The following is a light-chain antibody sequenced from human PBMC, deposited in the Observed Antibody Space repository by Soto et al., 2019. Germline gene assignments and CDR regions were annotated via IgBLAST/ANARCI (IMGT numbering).Light chain of an antibody. CDR3: SSYTSGSTDV. CDR2: EVS. J-gene: IGLJ7*01. CDR1: SSDVGGYGY. V-gene: IGLV2-14*01. Sequence: QSVLTQPASVSGSPGQSITISCTGTSSDVGGYGYVSWYQQYPGKAPKLMIYEVSNRPSGVSNRFSRSKSGNTASLTISGLQAEDEADYYCSSYTSGSTDVFGTGTQLTVL.